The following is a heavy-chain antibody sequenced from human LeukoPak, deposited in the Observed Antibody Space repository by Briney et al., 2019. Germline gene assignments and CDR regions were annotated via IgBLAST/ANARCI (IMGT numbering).Heavy chain of an antibody. V-gene: IGHV3-7*01. J-gene: IGHJ3*02. CDR2: IKQDGSEK. CDR1: GFTFNNYW. Sequence: GGSLRLSCAASGFTFNNYWMSWVRQAPGKGLEWVANIKQDGSEKYYVDSVKGRFTISRDNAKNSLYLQMNSLRTEDTAVYYCARDLSSSWDDAFDIWGQGTMVTVSS. CDR3: ARDLSSSWDDAFDI. D-gene: IGHD6-13*01.